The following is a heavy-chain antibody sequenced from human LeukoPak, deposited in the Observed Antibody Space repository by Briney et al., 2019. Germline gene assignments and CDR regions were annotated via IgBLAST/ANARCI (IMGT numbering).Heavy chain of an antibody. CDR3: ARESESSGWYDY. D-gene: IGHD6-19*01. CDR2: ISGDGGST. V-gene: IGHV3-43*02. J-gene: IGHJ4*02. Sequence: GGSLRLSCAAPGFIFHDYAIHWVRQAPGKGLEWVSLISGDGGSTFYADSVKGRFTISRDNSKNSLYLQMNSLRSDDTALYYCARESESSGWYDYWGQGTLVTVSS. CDR1: GFIFHDYA.